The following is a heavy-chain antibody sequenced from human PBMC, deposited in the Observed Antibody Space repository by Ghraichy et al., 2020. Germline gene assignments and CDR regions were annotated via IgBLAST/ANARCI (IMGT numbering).Heavy chain of an antibody. D-gene: IGHD4-17*01. J-gene: IGHJ4*02. CDR3: ARRATVIN. CDR2: IYYSGST. Sequence: SETLSLTCTVSGGSISSSSYYWGWIRPPPGKGLEWIGSIYYSGSTYYNPSLKSRVTISVDTSKNQFSLKLSSVTAADTAVYYCARRATVINWGQGTLVTVSS. V-gene: IGHV4-39*01. CDR1: GGSISSSSYY.